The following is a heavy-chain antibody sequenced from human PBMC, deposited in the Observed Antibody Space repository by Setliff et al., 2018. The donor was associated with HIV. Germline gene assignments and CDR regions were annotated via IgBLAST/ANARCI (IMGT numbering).Heavy chain of an antibody. J-gene: IGHJ3*02. Sequence: PSETLSLTCTVSGGFISSHYWIWIRQPPGKGLEWIGYIHYSGATNYNPSLKSRVTISLDTSRTQFSLRLSSVTAADTAVYYCARHSPNVGVRGDAFDIWGQGTVVTVSS. D-gene: IGHD2-8*01. CDR3: ARHSPNVGVRGDAFDI. V-gene: IGHV4-59*08. CDR2: IHYSGAT. CDR1: GGFISSHY.